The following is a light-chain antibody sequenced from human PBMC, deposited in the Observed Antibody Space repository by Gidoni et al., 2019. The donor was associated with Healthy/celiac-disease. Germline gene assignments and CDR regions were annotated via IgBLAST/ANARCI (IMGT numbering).Light chain of an antibody. CDR1: QSVSSSY. Sequence: EIVLTQSPGTLSLSPVERATLSCRASQSVSSSYLAWYQQKPGQAPRLLIYGASSRATGIPDRFSGSGSGTDFTLTISRLEPEDFAVYYCQQYGSSPPCSFGQGTKLEIK. CDR2: GAS. V-gene: IGKV3-20*01. CDR3: QQYGSSPPCS. J-gene: IGKJ2*04.